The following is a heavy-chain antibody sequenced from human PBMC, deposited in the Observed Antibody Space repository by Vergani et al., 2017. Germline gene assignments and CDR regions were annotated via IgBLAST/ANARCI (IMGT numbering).Heavy chain of an antibody. CDR3: ARGESHDAFDI. V-gene: IGHV4-34*01. Sequence: QVQLQQWGAGLLKPSETLSLTCAVYGGSFSGYYWSWIRQPPGKGLEWIGEINHSGSTNYNPSLKSRVTISVDTSKNQFSLKLSSVTAADTAVYDCARGESHDAFDIWGQGTMVTVSS. CDR1: GGSFSGYY. CDR2: INHSGST. J-gene: IGHJ3*02.